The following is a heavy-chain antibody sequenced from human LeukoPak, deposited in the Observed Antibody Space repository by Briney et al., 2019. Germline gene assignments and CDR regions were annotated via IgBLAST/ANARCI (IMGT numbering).Heavy chain of an antibody. D-gene: IGHD3-10*01. CDR1: GGSISSYY. CDR2: IYYSGST. Sequence: SETLSLTCTVSGGSISSYYWSWIRQPPGKGLEWIGYIYYSGSTNYNPSLKSRVTISVDTSKNQFSLKLNSVTAADSAVYYCARHARNPYGSGTHYPNYWGQGTLVTVSS. CDR3: ARHARNPYGSGTHYPNY. J-gene: IGHJ4*02. V-gene: IGHV4-59*08.